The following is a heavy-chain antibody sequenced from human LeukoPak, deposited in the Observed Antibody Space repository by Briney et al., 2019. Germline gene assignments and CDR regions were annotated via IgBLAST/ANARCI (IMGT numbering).Heavy chain of an antibody. Sequence: KPSETLSLTCTVSGYSISSGYYWGWIRQPPGKGLEWIGSIYHSGSTYYNPSLKSRVTISVDTSKNQYSLNRSSVTAADTAVYYCARELRGLCLGPMDVWGKGTTVTVSS. D-gene: IGHD4-17*01. CDR3: ARELRGLCLGPMDV. CDR1: GYSISSGYY. CDR2: IYHSGST. J-gene: IGHJ6*03. V-gene: IGHV4-38-2*02.